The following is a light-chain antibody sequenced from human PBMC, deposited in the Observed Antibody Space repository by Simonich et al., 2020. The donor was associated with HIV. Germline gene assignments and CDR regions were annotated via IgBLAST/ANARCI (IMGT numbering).Light chain of an antibody. CDR2: AAS. V-gene: IGKV1-12*01. CDR1: QDISNY. Sequence: DIQMTQSPSSLFASVGDRVTITCQASQDISNYLNWYQQKPGKAPKLLIYAASSLQSGVPSRFSGSGSGTDFTLTISSLQPEDFATYYCQQANSFPLTFGPGTKVDIK. CDR3: QQANSFPLT. J-gene: IGKJ3*01.